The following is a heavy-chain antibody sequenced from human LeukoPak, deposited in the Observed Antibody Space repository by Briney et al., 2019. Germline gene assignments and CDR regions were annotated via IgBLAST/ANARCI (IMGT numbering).Heavy chain of an antibody. J-gene: IGHJ4*02. V-gene: IGHV3-23*01. CDR2: ISDSGDAT. CDR1: GFIFSYYG. Sequence: PGGSLRLSCEVSGFIFSYYGMNRVRQAPGKGLEWVSAISDSGDATYYADSVKGWFTISRDNSKSTLYLQMNNLRAEDTALYYCAKERGHSKPFDYWGQGTLVTVSS. CDR3: AKERGHSKPFDY. D-gene: IGHD4-23*01.